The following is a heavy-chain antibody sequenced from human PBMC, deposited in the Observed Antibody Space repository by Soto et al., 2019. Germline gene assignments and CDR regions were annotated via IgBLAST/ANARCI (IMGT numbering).Heavy chain of an antibody. CDR2: ISYDGRNQ. J-gene: IGHJ6*03. CDR3: AKHDYGAPVGNYMDV. Sequence: PGGSLRLSCAASGFTFSSYSMHWVRQAPGKGLEWVAVISYDGRNQYYADSVMGRFTISRDNSKNTLYLQMNSLRVEDTALYYCAKHDYGAPVGNYMDVWGKGTTVTVSS. D-gene: IGHD4-17*01. CDR1: GFTFSSYS. V-gene: IGHV3-30*18.